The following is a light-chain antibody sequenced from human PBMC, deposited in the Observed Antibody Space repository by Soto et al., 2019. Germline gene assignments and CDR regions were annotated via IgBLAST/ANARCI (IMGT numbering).Light chain of an antibody. CDR3: AAWDDSLDGPI. Sequence: QSVLTQPPSASGTPGQRVIISCSGSSSNIGSNSVNWYQQLPGTAPKLLIYNNNQRPSGVPDRFSGSKSGTSASLGISGLQSEDESDYDCAAWDDSLDGPIFGTGTKLTVL. J-gene: IGLJ1*01. V-gene: IGLV1-44*01. CDR1: SSNIGSNS. CDR2: NNN.